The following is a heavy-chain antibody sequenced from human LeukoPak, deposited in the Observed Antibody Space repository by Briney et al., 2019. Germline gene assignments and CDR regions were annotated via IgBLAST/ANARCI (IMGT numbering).Heavy chain of an antibody. D-gene: IGHD2-2*01. V-gene: IGHV3-21*01. CDR3: ARGERGLYCSSTSCYPVL. Sequence: GSLRLSCAAPGFPFSSYSMNWVRQAPGKELDWVESISSSSSYIYYADSVKGRFTIYRDNAKNSLYLQMNSLRAEDTAVYYCARGERGLYCSSTSCYPVLGGQGTLVTVSS. CDR2: ISSSSSYI. CDR1: GFPFSSYS. J-gene: IGHJ4*02.